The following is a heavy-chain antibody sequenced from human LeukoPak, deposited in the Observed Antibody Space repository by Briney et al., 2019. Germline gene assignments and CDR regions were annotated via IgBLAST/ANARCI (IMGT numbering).Heavy chain of an antibody. D-gene: IGHD4-17*01. CDR2: ISSSGSTI. CDR3: ARLRSPTDY. CDR1: GFTFSTYE. V-gene: IGHV3-48*03. J-gene: IGHJ4*02. Sequence: QPGGSLRLSCAASGFTFSTYEMNWVRQAPGQGLGWVSYISSSGSTIYYADSVKCRFTISRDNAKNSLSLQMNSLRAEDTAVYYCARLRSPTDYWGQGTLVTVSS.